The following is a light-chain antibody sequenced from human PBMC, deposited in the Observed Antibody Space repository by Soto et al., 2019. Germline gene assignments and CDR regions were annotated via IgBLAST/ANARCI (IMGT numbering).Light chain of an antibody. CDR2: GAS. J-gene: IGKJ3*01. V-gene: IGKV3-20*01. CDR3: QQYGTSTLFT. CDR1: QSVSSSY. Sequence: EIVLTQSPGILSLSPGERATLSCRASQSVSSSYLAWYQQKPGQAPRLLIYGASTRATGIPDRFSGSGSGTDFTLTISRLEPEDFAVYYYQQYGTSTLFTFGPGTKVDIK.